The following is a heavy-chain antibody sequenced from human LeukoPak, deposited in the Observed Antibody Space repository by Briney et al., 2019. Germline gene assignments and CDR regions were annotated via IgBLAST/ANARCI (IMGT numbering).Heavy chain of an antibody. J-gene: IGHJ4*02. D-gene: IGHD2-15*01. CDR2: IYRGGST. CDR3: ASGIGYCSGGSCYSFDH. CDR1: VLTVNRNY. Sequence: GGSLTLSCAASVLTVNRNYMSWLRQAPGKGLEWVTVIYRGGSTYYADSVKGRFTIFRDNSKNTLYFQMNSLRAEDTAVYYCASGIGYCSGGSCYSFDHWGQGTLVTVSS. V-gene: IGHV3-53*01.